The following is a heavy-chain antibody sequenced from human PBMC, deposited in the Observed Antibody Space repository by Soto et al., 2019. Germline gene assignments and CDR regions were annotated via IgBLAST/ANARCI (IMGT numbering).Heavy chain of an antibody. D-gene: IGHD6-19*01. V-gene: IGHV4-39*01. CDR2: IYYSGST. J-gene: IGHJ6*03. CDR3: AEVAGTSMNENGGYYYYYYMDV. CDR1: GGSISSSSYY. Sequence: SETLSLTCTVSGGSISSSSYYWGWIRQPPGKGLEWIGSIYYSGSTYYNPSLKSRVTISVDTSKNQFSLKLSSVTAADTAVYYCAEVAGTSMNENGGYYYYYYMDVWGKGTTVTVSS.